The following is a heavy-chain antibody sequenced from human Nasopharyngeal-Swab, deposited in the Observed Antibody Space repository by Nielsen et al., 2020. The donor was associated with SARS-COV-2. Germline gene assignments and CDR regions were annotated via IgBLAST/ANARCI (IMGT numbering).Heavy chain of an antibody. CDR2: IDPSDSYT. CDR1: GYIFTSYW. J-gene: IGHJ6*02. D-gene: IGHD3-10*01. V-gene: IGHV5-10-1*01. CDR3: AASRGPGSYYYGSGDQSMDV. Sequence: GESLKISCTGYGYIFTSYWISWVRQMPGKGLGWMGRIDPSDSYTNYSPSFQGHVTISADKSISTAYLQWSSLKASDTAMYYCAASRGPGSYYYGSGDQSMDVWGQGTTVTVSS.